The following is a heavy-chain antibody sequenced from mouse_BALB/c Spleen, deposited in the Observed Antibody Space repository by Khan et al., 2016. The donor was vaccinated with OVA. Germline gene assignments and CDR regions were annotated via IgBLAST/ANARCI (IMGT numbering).Heavy chain of an antibody. Sequence: QVRLQQSGAELVKPGASVKLSCKTSGYTFTSYWIQWVKQRPGQGLGWIGQIFPGTGTTYYNENFKGKATLTVDTSSSTAYMQLSSLTSEDSAVYCCARGYFGNYEFAYWGQGTLVTVSP. CDR2: IFPGTGTT. D-gene: IGHD2-1*01. J-gene: IGHJ3*01. V-gene: IGHV1S132*01. CDR3: ARGYFGNYEFAY. CDR1: GYTFTSYW.